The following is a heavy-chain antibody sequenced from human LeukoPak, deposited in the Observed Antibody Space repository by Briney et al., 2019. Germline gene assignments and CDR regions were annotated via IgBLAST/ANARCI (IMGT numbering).Heavy chain of an antibody. D-gene: IGHD3-16*01. Sequence: GSLRLSCAASGFTFSRYWMHWVRQAPGKGLLWVSRINSDGSSTTYADSVKGRFTISRDNAKNTLYLQMNSLRAEDTAVYFCAGSYAENWFDPWGPGTLVTVSS. CDR1: GFTFSRYW. CDR3: AGSYAENWFDP. J-gene: IGHJ5*02. V-gene: IGHV3-74*01. CDR2: INSDGSST.